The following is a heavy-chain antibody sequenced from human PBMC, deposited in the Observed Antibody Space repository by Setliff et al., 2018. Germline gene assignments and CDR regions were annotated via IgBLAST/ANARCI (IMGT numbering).Heavy chain of an antibody. CDR1: GASVSGNSYY. J-gene: IGHJ4*02. Sequence: TLSLTCTVSGASVSGNSYYWGWIRQPPGKGLEWIASTYYSGSTYYNPSLKSRVTISVDTSKNQFSLKLTSVTAADTAAYYCARAPRYFDPTGSYFDFWGQGTLVTVSS. V-gene: IGHV4-39*07. CDR3: ARAPRYFDPTGSYFDF. D-gene: IGHD3-22*01. CDR2: TYYSGST.